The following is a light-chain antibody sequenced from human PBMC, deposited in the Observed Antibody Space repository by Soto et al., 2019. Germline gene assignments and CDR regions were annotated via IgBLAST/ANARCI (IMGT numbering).Light chain of an antibody. V-gene: IGLV1-44*01. J-gene: IGLJ1*01. CDR3: CSSTDSYTLV. Sequence: QSVLTQPPSASGTPGQRVTISCSGSSSNIGSNTVNWYQQLPGTAPKLLIYSNNQRPSGVPDRFSGSKSGTSASLAISGLQSEDEADYSCCSSTDSYTLVFGTGTKLTVL. CDR1: SSNIGSNT. CDR2: SNN.